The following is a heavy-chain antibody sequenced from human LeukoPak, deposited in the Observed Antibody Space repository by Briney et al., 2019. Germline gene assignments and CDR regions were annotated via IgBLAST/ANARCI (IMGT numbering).Heavy chain of an antibody. CDR2: IYYSGST. D-gene: IGHD3-22*01. V-gene: IGHV4-59*12. J-gene: IGHJ6*03. CDR1: GGSISSYY. Sequence: NASETLSLTCTVSGGSISSYYWSWIRQPPGKGLEWIGYIYYSGSTNYNPSLKSRVTISVDTSKNQFSLKLSSVTAADTAVYYCARFRRKYYYDSSGFRANYYYYYMDVWGKGTTVTVSS. CDR3: ARFRRKYYYDSSGFRANYYYYYMDV.